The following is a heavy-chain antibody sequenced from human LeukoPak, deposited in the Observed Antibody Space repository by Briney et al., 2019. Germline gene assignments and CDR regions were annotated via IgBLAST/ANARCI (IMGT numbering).Heavy chain of an antibody. V-gene: IGHV3-64*01. CDR1: GFTFSSYA. CDR3: ASPGAYY. CDR2: ISSNGGST. Sequence: TGGSLGLSCAASGFTFSSYAMHWVRQAPGKGLEYVSAISSNGGSTYYANSVKGRFTISRDNSKNTLYLQMGCLRAEDMAVYYCASPGAYYWGQGTLVTVSS. J-gene: IGHJ4*02.